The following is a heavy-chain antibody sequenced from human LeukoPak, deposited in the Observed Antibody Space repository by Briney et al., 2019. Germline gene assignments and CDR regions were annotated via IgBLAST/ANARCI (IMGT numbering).Heavy chain of an antibody. Sequence: SETLSLTCTVSGGSISSSSSYWGWIRQPPGKGLEWIGSIYYSGSTSYNPSLKSRVTISLDTSKNKFSLKLSSVTAADTAVYYCATGGYSYGLGRDYWGQGTLVTVSS. CDR3: ATGGYSYGLGRDY. J-gene: IGHJ4*02. D-gene: IGHD5-18*01. CDR2: IYYSGST. CDR1: GGSISSSSSY. V-gene: IGHV4-39*07.